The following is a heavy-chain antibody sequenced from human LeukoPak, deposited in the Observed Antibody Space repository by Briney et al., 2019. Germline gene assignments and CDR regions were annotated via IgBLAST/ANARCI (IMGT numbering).Heavy chain of an antibody. Sequence: SGSTLVNPTQTLTLTCTFSGFSLTTTGVAVGWIRQPPGRALEWLALFYWDDDKRYSPSLKSRLTLSKDTSKNQVVLTMTNMDPVDTGTYYCAYRRAPSRAFDIWGQGTMVTVSS. CDR3: AYRRAPSRAFDI. J-gene: IGHJ3*02. CDR2: FYWDDDK. CDR1: GFSLTTTGVA. V-gene: IGHV2-5*02.